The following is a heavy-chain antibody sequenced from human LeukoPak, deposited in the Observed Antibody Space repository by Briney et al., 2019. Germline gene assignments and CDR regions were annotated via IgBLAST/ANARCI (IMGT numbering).Heavy chain of an antibody. CDR2: IYYSGST. CDR1: GGSISSYY. Sequence: PSETLSLTCTVSGGSISSYYWSWIRQPPGKGLEWIGYIYYSGSTNYNPSLKSRVTISVDTSKNQLSLKLSSVTAADTAVYYCARVPITSRLFDYWGQGTLVTVSS. V-gene: IGHV4-59*12. J-gene: IGHJ4*02. CDR3: ARVPITSRLFDY.